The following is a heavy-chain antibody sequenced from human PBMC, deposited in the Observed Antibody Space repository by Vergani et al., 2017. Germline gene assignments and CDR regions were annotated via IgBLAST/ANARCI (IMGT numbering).Heavy chain of an antibody. V-gene: IGHV3-48*04. CDR2: ISSSSSTI. CDR3: ARDSSLVGATWFDP. J-gene: IGHJ5*02. Sequence: EVQLVESGGGLVQPGGSLRLSCAASGFTFSSYSMNWVRQAPGKGLEWVSYISSSSSTIYYADSVKGRFTISRDNAKNSLYLQMNSLRAEDTAVYYCARDSSLVGATWFDPWGQGTLVTVSS. D-gene: IGHD1-26*01. CDR1: GFTFSSYS.